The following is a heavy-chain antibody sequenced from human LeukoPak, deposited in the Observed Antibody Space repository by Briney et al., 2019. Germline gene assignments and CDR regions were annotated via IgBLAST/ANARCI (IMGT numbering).Heavy chain of an antibody. J-gene: IGHJ5*02. CDR1: GDTFSSYA. Sequence: SVKVSSKASGDTFSSYAITWVRQAPGQGLEWMGRIIPIHGIATYAQKFQGRVSITADKSTRTAYMELGSLRFEDTAMYYCARGGYQYDSSGYHFAHVDLWGQGTLVTVSS. CDR2: IIPIHGIA. V-gene: IGHV1-69*04. D-gene: IGHD3-22*01. CDR3: ARGGYQYDSSGYHFAHVDL.